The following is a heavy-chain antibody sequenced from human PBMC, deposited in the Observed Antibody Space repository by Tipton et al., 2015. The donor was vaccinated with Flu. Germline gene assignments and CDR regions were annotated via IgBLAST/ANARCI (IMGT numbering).Heavy chain of an antibody. CDR3: ARHTGDSVRGVIDY. J-gene: IGHJ4*02. D-gene: IGHD3-10*02. V-gene: IGHV4-39*07. CDR1: GGSISSSSYY. Sequence: GLVKPSETLSLTCTVSGGSISSSSYYWGWIRQPPGKGLEWIGTIYHSGTTYYNPSLKSRLTISVDTSKNQFSLRLSSVTAADTAVYYCARHTGDSVRGVIDYWGQGTLVTVSS. CDR2: IYHSGTT.